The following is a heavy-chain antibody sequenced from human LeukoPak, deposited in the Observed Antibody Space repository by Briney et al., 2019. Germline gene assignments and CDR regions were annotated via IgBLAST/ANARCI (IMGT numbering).Heavy chain of an antibody. V-gene: IGHV3-30*02. CDR3: AKTWGIYYYDSIDYFDY. Sequence: GGSLRLSCAASGFTFSSYGMHWVRQAPGKGLEWVAFIRYDGSNKYYADSVKGRFTISRDNSKNTLYLQMNSLRAEDTAVYYCAKTWGIYYYDSIDYFDYWGQGTLVTVSS. CDR2: IRYDGSNK. CDR1: GFTFSSYG. J-gene: IGHJ4*02. D-gene: IGHD3-22*01.